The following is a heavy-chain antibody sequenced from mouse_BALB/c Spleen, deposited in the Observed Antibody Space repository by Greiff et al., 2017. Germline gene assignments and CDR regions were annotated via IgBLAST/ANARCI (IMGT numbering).Heavy chain of an antibody. CDR3: NAGMRSAMDY. V-gene: IGHV14-4*02. J-gene: IGHJ4*01. Sequence: VQLLQSGAELVRSGASVKFSCTASGFNIKDYYMHWVKQWPEQGLEWIGWIDPVNGDTEYAPKFQGQATMTADTSSNTAYLQLSSLTSEDTAVYYGNAGMRSAMDYWGQGTSVTGSS. CDR1: GFNIKDYY. CDR2: IDPVNGDT.